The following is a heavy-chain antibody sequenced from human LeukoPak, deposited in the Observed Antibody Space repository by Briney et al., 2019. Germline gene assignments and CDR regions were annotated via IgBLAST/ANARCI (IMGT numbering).Heavy chain of an antibody. CDR1: GFTFSSYW. CDR3: ARAFAPFYVWGSYRPPDSFDY. J-gene: IGHJ4*02. V-gene: IGHV3-74*01. CDR2: TNSDGSST. Sequence: PGGSLRLSCAASGFTFSSYWMHWFRQAPEKGLVWVSRTNSDGSSTSYADSVKGRFTISRDNAKNTLYLQMNSLRAEDTAVYYCARAFAPFYVWGSYRPPDSFDYWGQGTLVTVSS. D-gene: IGHD3-16*02.